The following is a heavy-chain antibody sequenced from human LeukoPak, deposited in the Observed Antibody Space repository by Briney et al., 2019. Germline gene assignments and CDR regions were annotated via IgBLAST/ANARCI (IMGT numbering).Heavy chain of an antibody. D-gene: IGHD2-15*01. V-gene: IGHV3-33*01. J-gene: IGHJ4*02. CDR3: ARDGRGGYLDS. Sequence: PGGSLRLSCAASGFSFNGHGMHWVRQAPGKGLEWVALIWYDGSYKYYADSVKGRFTVSRDNSKNTLILQMNSLRAEDTAVYYCARDGRGGYLDSWGQGTLVIVSS. CDR1: GFSFNGHG. CDR2: IWYDGSYK.